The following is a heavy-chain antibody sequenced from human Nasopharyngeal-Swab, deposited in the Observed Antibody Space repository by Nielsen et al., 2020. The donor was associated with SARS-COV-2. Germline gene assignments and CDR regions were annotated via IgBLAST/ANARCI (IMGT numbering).Heavy chain of an antibody. Sequence: WVRQAPGQAPEWLGVIDPSGGSTYYAQELQGRVTMTRDTATSTVYVDFSSLTSDDTGVVYCARVAGPNGVIEDLATIRDYRTMDVWGQGTTVTVSS. V-gene: IGHV1-46*04. CDR3: ARVAGPNGVIEDLATIRDYRTMDV. CDR2: IDPSGGST. J-gene: IGHJ6*02. D-gene: IGHD2-21*01.